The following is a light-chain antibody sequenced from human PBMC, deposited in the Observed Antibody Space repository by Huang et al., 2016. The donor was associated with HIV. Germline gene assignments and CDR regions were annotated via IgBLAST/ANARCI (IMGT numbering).Light chain of an antibody. CDR2: SAS. Sequence: IQMTQSPTSLSASVGDRVSIACRASQSISTYLNWYQQKPGKAPKLLISSASALHSGVPSRFSGSGSGTDFTLTIRGLQLDDFVTYYCQQSYSALSSFGPGTRL. CDR1: QSISTY. CDR3: QQSYSALSS. J-gene: IGKJ5*01. V-gene: IGKV1-39*01.